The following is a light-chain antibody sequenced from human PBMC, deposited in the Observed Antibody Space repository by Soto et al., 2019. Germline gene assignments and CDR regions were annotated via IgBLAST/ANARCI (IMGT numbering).Light chain of an antibody. J-gene: IGKJ5*01. CDR2: GAS. CDR1: QSVRSNY. CDR3: QQYGNSPGIT. Sequence: ENVLTQSPDTLSLSPGERVTLSCRASQSVRSNYLAWYQQKPGQAPRLIIYGASSRATGIPDRFSGSGSGTDFTLTISRLEPEDSAVYYCQQYGNSPGITFGQGTRLEIK. V-gene: IGKV3-20*01.